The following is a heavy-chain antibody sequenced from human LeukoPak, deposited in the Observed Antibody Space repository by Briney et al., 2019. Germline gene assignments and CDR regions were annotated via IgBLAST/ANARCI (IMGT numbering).Heavy chain of an antibody. J-gene: IGHJ4*02. CDR1: GYTFTSYY. D-gene: IGHD3-3*01. CDR3: ARGTEWLLANDY. V-gene: IGHV1-2*02. Sequence: ASVKVSCKASGYTFTSYYIHWVRQAPGQGLEWMGWINPNSGVTNYAEKFQGRVTMTRDTSISTAYMELRRLRSDDTAVYYCARGTEWLLANDYWGQGTLVTVSS. CDR2: INPNSGVT.